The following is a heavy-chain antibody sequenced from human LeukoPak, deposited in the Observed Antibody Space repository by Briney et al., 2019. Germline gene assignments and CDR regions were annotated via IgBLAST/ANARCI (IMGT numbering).Heavy chain of an antibody. D-gene: IGHD3-10*01. CDR3: ASPHYYGSGSYIPYYFDY. CDR2: IWYDGSNK. J-gene: IGHJ4*02. CDR1: GFTLSSYG. Sequence: GGSLRLSCAASGFTLSSYGMHWVRQAPGKGLEWVAVIWYDGSNKYYEDSVKGRFTISRDNSKNTLYLQMNSLRAEDTAVYYCASPHYYGSGSYIPYYFDYWGQGTLVTVSS. V-gene: IGHV3-33*01.